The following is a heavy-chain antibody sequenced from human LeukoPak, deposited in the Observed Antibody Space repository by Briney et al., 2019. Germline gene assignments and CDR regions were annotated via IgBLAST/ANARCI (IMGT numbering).Heavy chain of an antibody. D-gene: IGHD3-22*01. V-gene: IGHV4-38-2*01. CDR1: GYSISSGYY. CDR3: ARPIYYDSSGYLY. CDR2: IYHSGST. J-gene: IGHJ4*02. Sequence: SETLSLTCAVSGYSISSGYYWGLIRQPPGKGLEWIGSIYHSGSTYYNPSLKSRVTISVDTSKNQFSLKLSSVTAADTAVYYCARPIYYDSSGYLYWGQGTLVTVSS.